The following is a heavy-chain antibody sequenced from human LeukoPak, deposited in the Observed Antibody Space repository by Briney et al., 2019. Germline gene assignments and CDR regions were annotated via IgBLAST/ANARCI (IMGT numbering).Heavy chain of an antibody. CDR3: AKDRGMRAQYSSGLDY. V-gene: IGHV3-21*04. CDR2: IDFTSRYI. J-gene: IGHJ4*02. D-gene: IGHD6-19*01. Sequence: PGGSLRLSCAASGFTFSSYSMNWVRHAPGKGLEWVSSIDFTSRYIYNADSVKGRFTTSRDNAKNSLDLQMNSLRAEDTAVYYCAKDRGMRAQYSSGLDYWGQGTLVTVSS. CDR1: GFTFSSYS.